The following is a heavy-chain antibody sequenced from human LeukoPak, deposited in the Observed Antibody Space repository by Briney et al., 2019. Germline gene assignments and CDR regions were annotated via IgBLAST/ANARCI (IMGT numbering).Heavy chain of an antibody. D-gene: IGHD6-19*01. CDR3: SPDTSGWTPDY. Sequence: GGSLRLSCAVSGLSVTNVWMHWVRQAPGKGLEWVGRIEAKAVGGATQYAAPVKGRFTISRDDPRNTLFLQMNGLKAEDTGMYYCSPDTSGWTPDYWGQGILVTVSS. CDR2: IEAKAVGGAT. V-gene: IGHV3-15*04. CDR1: GLSVTNVW. J-gene: IGHJ4*02.